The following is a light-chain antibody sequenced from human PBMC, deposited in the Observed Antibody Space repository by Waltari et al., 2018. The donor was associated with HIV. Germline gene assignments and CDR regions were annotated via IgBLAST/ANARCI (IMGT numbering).Light chain of an antibody. CDR2: DVN. CDR3: CSYTRSDTWV. J-gene: IGLJ3*02. V-gene: IGLV2-14*03. Sequence: QSALTQPASMSAAPGQSITLTCTGSSSYVGGYDFVSCYQQYPGKAPKLMIFDVNNRHSGVSPRFSGSKSGNTASLTISELQADDEADYYCCSYTRSDTWVFGGGTKLTVL. CDR1: SSYVGGYDF.